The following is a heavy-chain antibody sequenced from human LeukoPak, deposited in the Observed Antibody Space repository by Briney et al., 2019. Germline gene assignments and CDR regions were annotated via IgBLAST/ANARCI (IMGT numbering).Heavy chain of an antibody. J-gene: IGHJ4*02. CDR1: GFAFSNAW. CDR3: ARAPPDVDTTMAMDH. CDR2: IYSGGST. V-gene: IGHV3-53*01. Sequence: TGGSLRLSCVASGFAFSNAWMNWVRQAPGKGLEWVSVIYSGGSTSYADSVKGRFTISRDNSKNTVFLQMNSLRAEDTALYYCARAPPDVDTTMAMDHWGRGTLVTVSS. D-gene: IGHD5-18*01.